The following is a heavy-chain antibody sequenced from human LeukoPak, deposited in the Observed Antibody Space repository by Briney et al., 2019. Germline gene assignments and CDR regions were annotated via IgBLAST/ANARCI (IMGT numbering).Heavy chain of an antibody. J-gene: IGHJ4*02. CDR2: IYYSGST. CDR1: GGSISSYY. CDR3: ARVPNSGSFFFDY. V-gene: IGHV4-59*01. D-gene: IGHD1-26*01. Sequence: SETLSLTCTVSGGSISSYYWSWIRQPPGKGLEWIGYIYYSGSTNYNPSLKSRATISVDTSKNQFSLKLSSVTAADTAVYYCARVPNSGSFFFDYWGQGTLVTVSS.